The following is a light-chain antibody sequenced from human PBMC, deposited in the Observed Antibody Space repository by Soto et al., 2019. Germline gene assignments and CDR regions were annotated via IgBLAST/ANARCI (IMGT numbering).Light chain of an antibody. CDR1: QSVSSSY. CDR3: QQYGSSPLP. CDR2: GAS. Sequence: EIVLSRSPGTLSLSPTEIATVSFMASQSVSSSYLAWYQQKPGQAPRLLIYGASSRATGIPDRFSGSGSGTDFTLTISRLEPEDFAVYYCQQYGSSPLPFGGGTKVDIK. J-gene: IGKJ4*01. V-gene: IGKV3-20*01.